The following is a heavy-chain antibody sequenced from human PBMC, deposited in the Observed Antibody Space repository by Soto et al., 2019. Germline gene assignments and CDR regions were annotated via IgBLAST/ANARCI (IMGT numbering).Heavy chain of an antibody. D-gene: IGHD1-1*01. CDR2: ISSSSSYI. V-gene: IGHV3-21*01. CDR1: GFTFSSYS. CDR3: AREINWNHRVSDY. Sequence: EVQLVESGGGLVKPGGSLRLSCAASGFTFSSYSMNWVRQAPGKGLEWVSSISSSSSYIYYADSVKGRFTISRDNAKNSLYLQMNSLRAEDTAVYYCAREINWNHRVSDYWGQGTLVTVSS. J-gene: IGHJ4*02.